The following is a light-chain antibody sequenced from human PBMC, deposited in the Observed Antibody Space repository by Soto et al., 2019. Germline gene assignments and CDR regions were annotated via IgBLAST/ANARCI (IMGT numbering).Light chain of an antibody. Sequence: QSVLTQPPSASGSPGQSVTISCTGTSSDVGGYNYVSWFQQHPGKAPKLMIYEDTKRPSGVPDRFSGSKSGNTASLTVSGLQAEDEADYYCSSYAGSTFYVFGTGTKLTVL. CDR3: SSYAGSTFYV. CDR1: SSDVGGYNY. CDR2: EDT. V-gene: IGLV2-8*01. J-gene: IGLJ1*01.